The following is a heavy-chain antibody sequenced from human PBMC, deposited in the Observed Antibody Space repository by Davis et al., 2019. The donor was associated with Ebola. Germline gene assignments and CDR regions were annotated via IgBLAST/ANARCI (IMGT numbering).Heavy chain of an antibody. Sequence: ASVKVSCKASGYTFTSYGISWVRQAPGQGLEWMGWINTKTGNPTYAQGFSGRFVFTLDTSVSTAYLQISSLEADDTAVYYCARASCGRIFCVPDELDYWGQGTLVTVSS. D-gene: IGHD2/OR15-2a*01. CDR2: INTKTGNP. CDR3: ARASCGRIFCVPDELDY. V-gene: IGHV7-4-1*02. J-gene: IGHJ4*02. CDR1: GYTFTSYG.